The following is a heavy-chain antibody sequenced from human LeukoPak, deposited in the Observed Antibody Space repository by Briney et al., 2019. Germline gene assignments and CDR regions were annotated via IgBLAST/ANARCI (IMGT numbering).Heavy chain of an antibody. CDR2: IYHSGGA. Sequence: SETLSLTCAVSGASIDSHSWWSWVRQPPGKGLEWSGEIYHSGGANYKPSLKSRVTMSVDTSKNHLSLKLTSVTAADTAVYYCAYNRNFALDNWGQGTLVTVSS. CDR1: GASIDSHSW. CDR3: AYNRNFALDN. D-gene: IGHD1-14*01. J-gene: IGHJ4*02. V-gene: IGHV4/OR15-8*01.